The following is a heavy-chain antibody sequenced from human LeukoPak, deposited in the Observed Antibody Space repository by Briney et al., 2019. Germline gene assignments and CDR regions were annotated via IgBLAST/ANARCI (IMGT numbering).Heavy chain of an antibody. J-gene: IGHJ4*01. CDR3: ARHYVGYGVLEY. Sequence: SETLSLTCTVSGGSISSSSYYWGWIRQPPGKGLEWIGSIYYSGSTYYNPSLKSRVTISVDTSKNQFSLRLSSVTAADTAVYYCARHYVGYGVLEYWGHGSLVTVSS. CDR1: GGSISSSSYY. V-gene: IGHV4-39*01. CDR2: IYYSGST. D-gene: IGHD3-3*01.